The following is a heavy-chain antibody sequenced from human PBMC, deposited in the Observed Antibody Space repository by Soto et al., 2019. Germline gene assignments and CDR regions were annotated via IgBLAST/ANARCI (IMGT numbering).Heavy chain of an antibody. CDR2: ISYDGSNK. CDR3: AKAELPGDYFDY. V-gene: IGHV3-30*18. D-gene: IGHD1-26*01. J-gene: IGHJ4*02. Sequence: QVQLVESGGGVVQPGRSLRLSCAASGFTFSSYGMHWVRQAPGKGLEWVAVISYDGSNKYYADSVKGRFTISRDNSKNPLYLQMNSLRAEDTAVYYCAKAELPGDYFDYWGQGTLVTVSS. CDR1: GFTFSSYG.